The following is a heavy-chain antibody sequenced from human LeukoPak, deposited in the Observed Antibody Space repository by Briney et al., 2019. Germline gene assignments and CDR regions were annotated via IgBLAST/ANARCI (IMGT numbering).Heavy chain of an antibody. CDR2: IYYSEST. J-gene: IGHJ4*02. CDR3: ARRPGEYGGNDFDY. D-gene: IGHD4/OR15-4a*01. CDR1: GGSINSRSDY. V-gene: IGHV4-39*01. Sequence: SETLSLTCTVSGGSINSRSDYWGWIRQPPGKGLEWIGSIYYSESTHYNPSLKSRVTMSIDTSKNQFSLRLSSVTAADTAVYYCARRPGEYGGNDFDYWGQGTLVTVSS.